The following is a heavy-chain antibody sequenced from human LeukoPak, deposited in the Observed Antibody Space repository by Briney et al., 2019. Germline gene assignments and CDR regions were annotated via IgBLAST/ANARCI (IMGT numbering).Heavy chain of an antibody. D-gene: IGHD3-3*01. CDR3: ARGAIIYDFWSGYYSDQEKYGMDV. CDR2: INPNSGGT. V-gene: IGHV1-2*02. Sequence: ASVKVSCKASGYTFTGYYMHWVRQAPGQGLEWMGWINPNSGGTNYAQKFQGRVTMTRDTSISTAYMELSRLRSDDTAVYYCARGAIIYDFWSGYYSDQEKYGMDVWGQGTTVTVSS. CDR1: GYTFTGYY. J-gene: IGHJ6*02.